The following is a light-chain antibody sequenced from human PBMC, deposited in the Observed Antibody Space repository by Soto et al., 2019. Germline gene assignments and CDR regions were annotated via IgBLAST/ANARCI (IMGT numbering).Light chain of an antibody. J-gene: IGKJ1*01. CDR3: MQGTHWPPT. CDR2: RVS. CDR1: QSVVSSDGIAY. V-gene: IGKV2-30*01. Sequence: DVVMTQSPLSLPVTLGQPASISCRSSQSVVSSDGIAYLTWFQQRPGQSPRRLIYRVSNRDSGVPDRFSGSGSGTDFTLKISRVEAEDVGVYYCMQGTHWPPTFGRGTKVEIK.